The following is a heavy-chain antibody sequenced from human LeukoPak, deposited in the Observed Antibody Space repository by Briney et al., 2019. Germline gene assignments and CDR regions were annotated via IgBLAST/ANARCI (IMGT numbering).Heavy chain of an antibody. J-gene: IGHJ4*02. D-gene: IGHD6-13*01. CDR3: ARAGIAAAGYFDY. V-gene: IGHV3-33*08. CDR1: GFGFRNYG. CDR2: IWYDGSNK. Sequence: GGSLRLSCAASGFGFRNYGMHWVRQAPGKRLGWGAVIWYDGSNKYYADSVKGRFTISRDNSKNTLYLQMNSLRAEDTAVYYCARAGIAAAGYFDYWGQGTLVTVS.